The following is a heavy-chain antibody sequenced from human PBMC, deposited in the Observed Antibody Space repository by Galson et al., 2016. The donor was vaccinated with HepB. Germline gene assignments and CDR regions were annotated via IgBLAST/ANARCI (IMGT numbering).Heavy chain of an antibody. D-gene: IGHD3-3*01. J-gene: IGHJ2*01. V-gene: IGHV4-39*01. CDR3: AGQRPRRRRLFEWSDGDFAL. CDR1: GDSISSNIYY. CDR2: ISYSGTT. Sequence: SETLSLTCAVSGDSISSNIYYWGWIRQPPGKGLEWIGSISYSGTTYYNQSLKSRLNISVDTPKSQFSLKLSSVTAADTAVYSCAGQRPRRRRLFEWSDGDFALWGHGTLVTVS.